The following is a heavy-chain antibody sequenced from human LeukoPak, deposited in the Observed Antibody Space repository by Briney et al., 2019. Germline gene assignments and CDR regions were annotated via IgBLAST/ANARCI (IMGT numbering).Heavy chain of an antibody. Sequence: GGSLRLSCAASGFTFSSYAMSWVRQAPGKGLEWVSAISGSGGSTYYADSVKGRFTISRDNSKNTLYPQMNSLRAEDTAVYYCAKHRADFWSAYSYWGQGTLVTVSS. V-gene: IGHV3-23*01. D-gene: IGHD3-3*01. CDR3: AKHRADFWSAYSY. J-gene: IGHJ4*02. CDR1: GFTFSSYA. CDR2: ISGSGGST.